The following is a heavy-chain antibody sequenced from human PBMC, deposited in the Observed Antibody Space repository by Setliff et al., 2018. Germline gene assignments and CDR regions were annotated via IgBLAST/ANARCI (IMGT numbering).Heavy chain of an antibody. CDR3: ARNWATAQHYYYGMDV. V-gene: IGHV4-38-2*01. J-gene: IGHJ6*02. D-gene: IGHD2-21*02. CDR2: IYYSGST. Sequence: NPSETLSLTCAVSGYSISSGYYWGWIRQPPGKGLEWIGSIYYSGSTYYNPSLKSRVTISVDTSKNQFSLKLSSVTAADTAVYYCARNWATAQHYYYGMDVWGQGTTVTVSS. CDR1: GYSISSGYY.